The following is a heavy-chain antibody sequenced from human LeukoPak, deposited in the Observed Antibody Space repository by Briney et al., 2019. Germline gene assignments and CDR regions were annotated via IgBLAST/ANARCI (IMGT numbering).Heavy chain of an antibody. CDR1: GGTFSSYA. CDR3: ARFGADYYASSGYPTDDY. D-gene: IGHD3-22*01. Sequence: SVKVSRKASGGTFSSYAISWVRQAPGQGLEGMGGIIPIFGTANYPQKFQGRVTITTDESTSTAYMELGSLRSEHTAVSYCARFGADYYASSGYPTDDYWGQGTLVTVFS. CDR2: IIPIFGTA. J-gene: IGHJ4*02. V-gene: IGHV1-69*05.